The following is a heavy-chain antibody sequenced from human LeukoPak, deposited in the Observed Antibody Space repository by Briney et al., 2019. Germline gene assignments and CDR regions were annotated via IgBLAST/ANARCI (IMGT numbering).Heavy chain of an antibody. Sequence: GGTLRLSCAASGFTFSSSGMIWVRQAPGKGLEWVSANRTYHADSVKGRFTISRDNSKNTLYLHMNSLRAEDTAVYYCAREIWGPRDSSGPGYWGQGTLVTVSS. CDR1: GFTFSSSG. J-gene: IGHJ4*02. D-gene: IGHD3-22*01. V-gene: IGHV3-23*05. CDR2: NRT. CDR3: AREIWGPRDSSGPGY.